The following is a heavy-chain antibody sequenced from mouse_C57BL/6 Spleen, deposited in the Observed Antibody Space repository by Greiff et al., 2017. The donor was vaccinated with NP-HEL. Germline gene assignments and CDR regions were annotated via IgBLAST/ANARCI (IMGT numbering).Heavy chain of an antibody. Sequence: QVQLQQPGAELVKPGASVKLSCKASGYTFTSYWMHWVKQRPGHGLEWIGMIHPNSGSTNYNEKFKSKATLTVDKSSSTAYLQLSSLTSEYSAFYFCARTVITTVVPYYYSMDYWGQGTSLTVSS. V-gene: IGHV1-64*01. CDR1: GYTFTSYW. CDR3: ARTVITTVVPYYYSMDY. J-gene: IGHJ4*01. D-gene: IGHD1-1*01. CDR2: IHPNSGST.